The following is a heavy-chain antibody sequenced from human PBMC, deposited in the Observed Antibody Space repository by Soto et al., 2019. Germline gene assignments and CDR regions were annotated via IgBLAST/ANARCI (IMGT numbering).Heavy chain of an antibody. CDR1: GGTFSSYA. Sequence: ASVKVSCKASGGTFSSYAISWVRQAPGQGLEWMGGIIPIFGTANYAQKFQGRVTITADESTSTAYMELSSLRSEDTAVYYCARKGLYGDYDYYYYYGMDVWGQGTTVTVSS. D-gene: IGHD4-17*01. CDR2: IIPIFGTA. V-gene: IGHV1-69*13. CDR3: ARKGLYGDYDYYYYYGMDV. J-gene: IGHJ6*02.